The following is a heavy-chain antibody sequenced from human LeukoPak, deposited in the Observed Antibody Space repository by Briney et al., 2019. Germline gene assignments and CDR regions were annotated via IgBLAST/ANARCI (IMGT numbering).Heavy chain of an antibody. CDR3: ARITGYQPLRAPVDY. J-gene: IGHJ4*02. V-gene: IGHV3-30-3*01. Sequence: GGSLRLPCAASGFTFSSYAMHWVRQAPGKGLEWVAVISYDGSNKYYADSVKGRFTISRDNSKNTLYLQMNSLRAEDTAVYYCARITGYQPLRAPVDYWGQGTLVTVSS. D-gene: IGHD2-2*01. CDR1: GFTFSSYA. CDR2: ISYDGSNK.